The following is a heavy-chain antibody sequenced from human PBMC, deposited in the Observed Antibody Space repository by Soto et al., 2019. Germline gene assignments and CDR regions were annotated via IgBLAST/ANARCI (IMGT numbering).Heavy chain of an antibody. D-gene: IGHD5-12*01. CDR2: IYYSGST. CDR3: ARDGGGGYDYGPDY. V-gene: IGHV4-31*03. CDR1: GGSISSGGYY. Sequence: SETLSLTCIVSGGSISSGGYYWSWIRQHPGKGLEWIGYIYYSGSTDYNPSLKSRVTMSVDTSKNQFSLKLTSVTAADTAMYFCARDGGGGYDYGPDYWGQGTLVTVS. J-gene: IGHJ4*02.